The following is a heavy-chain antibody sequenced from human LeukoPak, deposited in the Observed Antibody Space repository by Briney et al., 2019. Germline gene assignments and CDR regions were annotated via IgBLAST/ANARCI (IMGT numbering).Heavy chain of an antibody. V-gene: IGHV3-74*01. CDR2: LNSDGSST. J-gene: IGHJ4*02. Sequence: GGSLRLSCAASGFTCSSYWMHWVRQAPGKGLMWVSRLNSDGSSTSYADSVKGRFTISRDNAKNTLYLQMNSLRAEDTAVYYCARAYNDGSGFYPPYFDYWGQGTLVTVSS. D-gene: IGHD3-22*01. CDR3: ARAYNDGSGFYPPYFDY. CDR1: GFTCSSYW.